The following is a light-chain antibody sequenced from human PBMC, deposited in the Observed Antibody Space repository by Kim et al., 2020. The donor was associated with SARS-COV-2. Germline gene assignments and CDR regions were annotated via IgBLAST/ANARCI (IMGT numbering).Light chain of an antibody. V-gene: IGLV1-47*01. CDR1: SSNIGSNY. CDR3: AAWDDSLSGWV. J-gene: IGLJ3*02. CDR2: RNN. Sequence: QSVLTQPPSASGTPGQRVTISCSGSSSNIGSNYVYWYQQLPGTAPKLLIYRNNQRPSGVPDRFSGSKSGTSASLAISGLRCEDEADYYCAAWDDSLSGWVFGGGTQLTVL.